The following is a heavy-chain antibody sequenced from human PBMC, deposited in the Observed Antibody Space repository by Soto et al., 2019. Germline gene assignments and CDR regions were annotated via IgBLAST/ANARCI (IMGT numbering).Heavy chain of an antibody. CDR1: GYTLTSYD. D-gene: IGHD1-1*01. J-gene: IGHJ4*02. CDR3: ARRAETNGWNGFGADKYYFDF. Sequence: ASVKVSCNASGYTLTSYDIYWVRQATGQGLEWMGWMNPNTGNSGYVQKFQGRVTVTSDTSINTVHMELSSLRSEDTAVYYCARRAETNGWNGFGADKYYFDFWGQGTLVTVSS. CDR2: MNPNTGNS. V-gene: IGHV1-8*01.